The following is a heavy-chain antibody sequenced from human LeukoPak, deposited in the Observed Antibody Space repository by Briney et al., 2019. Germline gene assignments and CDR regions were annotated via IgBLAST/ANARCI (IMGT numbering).Heavy chain of an antibody. J-gene: IGHJ4*02. V-gene: IGHV3-30*02. D-gene: IGHD2-2*01. Sequence: HPGGSLRLSCAASGFTFDNFALHWVRQAPGQGLEWVAFIRRDGSEKFYADSVKGRFTISRDNSKNTLYLQMNSLRAEDTAVYYCATLCSTISCPDLNFDYWGQGTLVTVSS. CDR2: IRRDGSEK. CDR3: ATLCSTISCPDLNFDY. CDR1: GFTFDNFA.